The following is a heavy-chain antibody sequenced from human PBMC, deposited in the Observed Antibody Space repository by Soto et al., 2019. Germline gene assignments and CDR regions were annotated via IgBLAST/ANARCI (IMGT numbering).Heavy chain of an antibody. V-gene: IGHV1-18*01. Sequence: QVHLVQSGAEVMKPGASVKVSCKASNETLTTYGISWVRQAPGQGLEWMGWVSGYNGHSSSAQKFQDRVIMTADTSTNTAYMELRSLTPDDSAVYFCARDSSSSGYYYGMDVWGQGTTVTVSS. J-gene: IGHJ6*02. CDR2: VSGYNGHS. D-gene: IGHD6-6*01. CDR1: NETLTTYG. CDR3: ARDSSSSGYYYGMDV.